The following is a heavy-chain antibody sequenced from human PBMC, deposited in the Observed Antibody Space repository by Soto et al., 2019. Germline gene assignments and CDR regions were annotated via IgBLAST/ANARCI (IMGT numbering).Heavy chain of an antibody. D-gene: IGHD1-26*01. J-gene: IGHJ4*02. CDR1: GGSIRNVNYC. CDR3: ARGLISGSHYSGGWYYFDS. V-gene: IGHV4-39*07. CDR2: IYNGGSA. Sequence: SETLSLTCTVSGGSIRNVNYCWSWIRRSPDKGLEWIGHIYNGGSANYNPSLKSRVTISVHTSSSQFSLELSSVTAADTAVYYCARGLISGSHYSGGWYYFDSWGQGTQVTVSS.